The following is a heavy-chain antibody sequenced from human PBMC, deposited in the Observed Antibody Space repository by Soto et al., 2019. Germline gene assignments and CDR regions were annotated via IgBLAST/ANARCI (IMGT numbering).Heavy chain of an antibody. CDR1: GYTFSNYG. CDR2: ISGYNGLT. Sequence: GASVKVSCKASGYTFSNYGISWVRQAPGQGLEWMGWISGYNGLTAYAQNVQGRVTMTIDTPTTTVFMEMTGLSSNDTAVYYCARDEGIRGFDSWGQGTLVTVSS. V-gene: IGHV1-18*04. J-gene: IGHJ4*02. D-gene: IGHD3-10*01. CDR3: ARDEGIRGFDS.